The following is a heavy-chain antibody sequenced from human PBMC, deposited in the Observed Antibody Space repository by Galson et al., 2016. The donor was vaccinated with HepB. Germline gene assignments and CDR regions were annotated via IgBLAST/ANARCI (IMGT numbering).Heavy chain of an antibody. J-gene: IGHJ6*02. CDR2: ISNSGSPI. D-gene: IGHD4-17*01. Sequence: SLRLSCAASGFTLISNWMTWVRQAPGKGLEWVSYISNSGSPIYYVDSVKGRFTISRDNTKNSLYLEMNSLRAEDTAVYYCARDAPTGSAVTSGGVDYYYGMDVWGQRTTVTVSS. CDR1: GFTLISNW. V-gene: IGHV3-48*04. CDR3: ARDAPTGSAVTSGGVDYYYGMDV.